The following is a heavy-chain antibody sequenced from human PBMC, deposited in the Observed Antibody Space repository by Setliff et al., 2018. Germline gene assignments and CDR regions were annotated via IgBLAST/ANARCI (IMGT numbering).Heavy chain of an antibody. J-gene: IGHJ4*02. CDR2: ISGSGGST. CDR1: GFTFSSYA. D-gene: IGHD3-10*01. V-gene: IGHV3-23*01. Sequence: PGGSLRLSCAASGFTFSSYAMGWVRQAPGKGLEWVSAISGSGGSTYYADSVKGRFTISRDNSKNTLYLQMNSLRAEDTAVYFCTKSLATTYYYAEHLYDYWGQGTQVTVSS. CDR3: TKSLATTYYYAEHLYDY.